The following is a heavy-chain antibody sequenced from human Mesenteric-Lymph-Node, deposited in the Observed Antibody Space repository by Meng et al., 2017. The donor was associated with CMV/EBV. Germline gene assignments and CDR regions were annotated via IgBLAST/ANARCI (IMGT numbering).Heavy chain of an antibody. V-gene: IGHV3-30*02. CDR1: GFTFSSYG. J-gene: IGHJ3*02. D-gene: IGHD2-2*01. CDR3: AKDMRDRDAFDI. Sequence: GESLKIPCAASGFTFSSYGMHWVRQAPGKGLEWVAFIRYDGSNKYYADSVKGRFTISRDNSKNTLYLQMNSLRAEDTAVYYCAKDMRDRDAFDIWGQGTMVTVSS. CDR2: IRYDGSNK.